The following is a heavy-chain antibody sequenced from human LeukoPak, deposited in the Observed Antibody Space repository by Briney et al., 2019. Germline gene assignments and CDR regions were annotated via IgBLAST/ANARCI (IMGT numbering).Heavy chain of an antibody. CDR2: IYTSGST. CDR1: GGSISSYY. D-gene: IGHD3-22*01. Sequence: SETLSLTCTVSGGSISSYYWSWIRQPAGKGLEWIGRIYTSGSTNYNPSLKSRVTMSVDTSKNQFSLKLSSVTAADTAVYYCARGDSSGYYNDAFDIWGQGTMVTVYS. V-gene: IGHV4-4*07. J-gene: IGHJ3*02. CDR3: ARGDSSGYYNDAFDI.